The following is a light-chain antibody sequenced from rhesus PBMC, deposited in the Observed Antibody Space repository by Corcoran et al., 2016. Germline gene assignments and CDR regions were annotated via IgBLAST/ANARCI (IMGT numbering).Light chain of an antibody. CDR2: YSS. Sequence: DIQMTQSPSSLSASVGDRVTITCRASQGINNYLSWYQQKPGKSSKPLIYYSSSLETGVPSRFSGSRYGTNYNLTISRLRPEDIATYYCQQYNNSPFTFGPGAKLDIK. J-gene: IGKJ3*01. V-gene: IGKV1-66*01. CDR3: QQYNNSPFT. CDR1: QGINNY.